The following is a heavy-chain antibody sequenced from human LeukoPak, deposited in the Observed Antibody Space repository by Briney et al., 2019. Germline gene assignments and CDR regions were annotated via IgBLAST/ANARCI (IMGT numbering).Heavy chain of an antibody. J-gene: IGHJ3*02. CDR2: ISGDGGST. D-gene: IGHD1-1*01. CDR3: AKALEPSVDAFDI. CDR1: GFTFDDYA. Sequence: GGSLRLSCAASGFTFDDYAMHWVRQAPGKGLEWVSLISGDGGSTYYADSVKGRFTISRDNSKNTLYLQMNSLRAEDTAVYYCAKALEPSVDAFDIWGQGTMVTVSS. V-gene: IGHV3-43*02.